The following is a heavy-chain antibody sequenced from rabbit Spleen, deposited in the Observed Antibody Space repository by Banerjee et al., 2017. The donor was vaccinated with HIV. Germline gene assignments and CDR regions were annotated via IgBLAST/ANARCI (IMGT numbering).Heavy chain of an antibody. J-gene: IGHJ4*01. V-gene: IGHV1S40*01. CDR3: ARVDASGSGVYPVPYYFNL. CDR2: IYAVSGNT. Sequence: QSLEESGGDLVKTGASLTLTCTASGIDFSSYYYMCWVRPAPGKGLEWIACIYAVSGNTYYASWAKGRFTISKTSSTTVTLQMTSLTAADTATYFCARVDASGSGVYPVPYYFNLWGPGTLVTVS. D-gene: IGHD1-1*01. CDR1: GIDFSSYYY.